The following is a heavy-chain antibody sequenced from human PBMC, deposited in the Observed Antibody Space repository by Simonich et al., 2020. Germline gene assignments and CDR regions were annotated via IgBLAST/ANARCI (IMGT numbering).Heavy chain of an antibody. V-gene: IGHV1-2*06. CDR2: INPNSGGT. CDR3: ARVPGSYYYYGTDV. CDR1: GYTFTVYY. Sequence: GAEVKKPGASVKVSCKASGYTFTVYYMPWVRQDPGQGLEWIGRINPNSGGTNYAQKFQGRVTMTRDNSNSTAYMERRRLRSDDTAVYYCARVPGSYYYYGTDVWGQGTKVTVSS. J-gene: IGHJ6*02. D-gene: IGHD3-10*01.